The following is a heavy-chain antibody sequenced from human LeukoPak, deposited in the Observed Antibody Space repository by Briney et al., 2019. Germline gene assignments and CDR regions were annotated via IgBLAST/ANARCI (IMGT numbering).Heavy chain of an antibody. CDR1: GYTFTSFD. J-gene: IGHJ4*02. CDR3: VRGPIYGSGSYFDY. Sequence: ASVKVSCKASGYTFTSFDINWVRQATGQGLEWMGWMNPNSGNTGYAQKFQGRVTMTRDTSITTAYMELSSLRSEDTAVYYCVRGPIYGSGSYFDYWGQGTLVTVS. D-gene: IGHD3-10*01. CDR2: MNPNSGNT. V-gene: IGHV1-8*01.